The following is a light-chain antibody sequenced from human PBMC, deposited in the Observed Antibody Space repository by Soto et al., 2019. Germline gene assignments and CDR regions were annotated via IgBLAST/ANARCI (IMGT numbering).Light chain of an antibody. CDR3: QQANSLRP. CDR1: QGISTW. Sequence: DIQMTQSPSSVSASVGDRVTITCRASQGISTWLAWYQVKPGKAPKLLIHTASTLQSGVPSRFSGSRSGTDFTLTISSLQPEEFATYYCQQANSLRPFGGGTKVEIK. V-gene: IGKV1-12*01. J-gene: IGKJ4*01. CDR2: TAS.